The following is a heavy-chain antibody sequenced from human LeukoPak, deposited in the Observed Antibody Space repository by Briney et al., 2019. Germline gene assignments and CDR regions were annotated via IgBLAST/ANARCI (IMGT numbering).Heavy chain of an antibody. CDR2: INHSGST. V-gene: IGHV4-34*01. Sequence: SETLSLTCAVYGGSFSGYYWSWIRQPPGKGLEWIGEINHSGSTNYNPSLKSRVTISVDTSKNQFSLKLGSVTAADTAVYYCARGRVDIVVVPAAISRYFDYWGQGTLVTVSS. J-gene: IGHJ4*02. CDR1: GGSFSGYY. CDR3: ARGRVDIVVVPAAISRYFDY. D-gene: IGHD2-2*03.